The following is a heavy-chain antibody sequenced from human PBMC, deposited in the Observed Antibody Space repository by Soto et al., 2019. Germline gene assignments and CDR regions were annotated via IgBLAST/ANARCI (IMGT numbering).Heavy chain of an antibody. CDR1: GYTFTSYA. J-gene: IGHJ4*02. V-gene: IGHV1-3*01. D-gene: IGHD6-19*01. CDR2: INAGNGNT. CDR3: ARDPRPTLGSIIAVAGAFDY. Sequence: GASVKVSCKASGYTFTSYAMHCVRQAPGQMLEWMGWINAGNGNTKYSQKFQGRVTITRDTSASTAYMELSSLRSEDTAVYYCARDPRPTLGSIIAVAGAFDYWGQGTLVTVSS.